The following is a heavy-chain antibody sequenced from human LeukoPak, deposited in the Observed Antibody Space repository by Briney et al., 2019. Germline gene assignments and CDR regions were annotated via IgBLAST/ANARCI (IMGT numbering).Heavy chain of an antibody. J-gene: IGHJ6*03. CDR1: GFTFSSYA. CDR2: ISYDGSNK. CDR3: ARVNGYYYYYMDV. V-gene: IGHV3-30-3*01. Sequence: GGSLRLSCAASGFTFSSYAMHWVRQAPGKGLEWVAVISYDGSNKYYADSVKGRFTISRDNAKNSLYLQMNSLRAEDTAVYYCARVNGYYYYYMDVWGKGTTVTVSS.